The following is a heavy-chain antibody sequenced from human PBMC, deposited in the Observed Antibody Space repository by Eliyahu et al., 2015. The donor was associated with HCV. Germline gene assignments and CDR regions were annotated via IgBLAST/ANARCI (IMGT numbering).Heavy chain of an antibody. CDR3: ARIQDYGDSYFDY. D-gene: IGHD4-17*01. CDR2: VDWDDDK. J-gene: IGHJ4*02. Sequence: QVTLRESGPALVKPTQTLTLTCTFXGFSLSTSGMCVSWIRQPPGRALXWLALVDWDDDKYSNTSLKTRLTISKDTSKNQVVLTMTNMDPVDTATYYCARIQDYGDSYFDYWGQGTLVTVSS. V-gene: IGHV2-70*01. CDR1: GFSLSTSGMC.